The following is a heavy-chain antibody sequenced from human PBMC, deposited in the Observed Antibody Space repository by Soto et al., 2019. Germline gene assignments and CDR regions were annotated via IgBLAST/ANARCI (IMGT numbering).Heavy chain of an antibody. Sequence: PGESLKISGRASGILFTSNWIVWVRQMPGKGRGGGGIIYPGDSDTRYSPSFQGQVTISADKSTDTAYRQWNSLKASDSAISYCQKQPPFTTASACFDPSGQGISPFDSWGQGIQVTVSS. V-gene: IGHV5-51*01. CDR2: IYPGDSDT. CDR1: GILFTSNW. CDR3: QKQPPFTTASACFDPSGQGISPFDS. J-gene: IGHJ4*02. D-gene: IGHD3-3*02.